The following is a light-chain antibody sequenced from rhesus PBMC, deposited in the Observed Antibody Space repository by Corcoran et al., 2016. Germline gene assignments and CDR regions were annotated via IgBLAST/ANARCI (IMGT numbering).Light chain of an antibody. J-gene: IGKJ2*01. CDR3: QHYYSTPYS. Sequence: DIQMTQSPSSLSASVGDRVTITCRASQGITNDLAWYQQKPGVTPKLLMYEASSLQSGIPPRVSGRGSGTDFTLTISSLQSEDFATDYCQHYYSTPYSFGQGTKVEIK. CDR2: EAS. CDR1: QGITND. V-gene: IGKV1-25*01.